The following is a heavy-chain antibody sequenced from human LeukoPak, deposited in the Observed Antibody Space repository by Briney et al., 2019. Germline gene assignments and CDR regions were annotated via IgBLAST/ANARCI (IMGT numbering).Heavy chain of an antibody. CDR2: ISAYNGNT. Sequence: ASVKVSCKASGYTFTSYGISWVRQAPGQGLEWMGWISAYNGNTNYAQKLQGRVTMTTDTSTSTAYMELRSLRSDDTAVYYCARPPSTSSARNYYYYGMDVWGQGTTVTVSS. V-gene: IGHV1-18*01. CDR3: ARPPSTSSARNYYYYGMDV. J-gene: IGHJ6*02. CDR1: GYTFTSYG. D-gene: IGHD2-2*01.